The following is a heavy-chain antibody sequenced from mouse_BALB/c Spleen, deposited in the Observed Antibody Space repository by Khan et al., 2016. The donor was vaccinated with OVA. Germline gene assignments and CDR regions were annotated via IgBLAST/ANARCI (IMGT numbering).Heavy chain of an antibody. CDR1: GYSFTGYF. V-gene: IGHV1-20*02. CDR3: ARFYGSEFDD. J-gene: IGHJ2*01. Sequence: EVQLVESGPELVKPGASVKISCKASGYSFTGYFMNWVMQSHGKSLEWIGRINPHIGETFYNPKFKGKATLTADESSSTAHMELRSLASEDSAVYYCARFYGSEFDDWGQGTTLTVSS. CDR2: INPHIGET. D-gene: IGHD1-1*01.